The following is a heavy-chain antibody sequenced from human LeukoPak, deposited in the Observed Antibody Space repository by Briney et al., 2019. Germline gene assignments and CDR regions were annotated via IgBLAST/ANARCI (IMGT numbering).Heavy chain of an antibody. CDR2: IYYSGST. J-gene: IGHJ6*02. D-gene: IGHD2/OR15-2a*01. Sequence: SETLSLTCTVSGGSISSYYWSWIRQPPWKGLEWIGYIYYSGSTNYNPSLKSRVTISVDTSKNQFSLKLSSVTAADTAVYYCARDTGNPRYYYGMDVWGQGTTVTVSS. CDR1: GGSISSYY. V-gene: IGHV4-59*01. CDR3: ARDTGNPRYYYGMDV.